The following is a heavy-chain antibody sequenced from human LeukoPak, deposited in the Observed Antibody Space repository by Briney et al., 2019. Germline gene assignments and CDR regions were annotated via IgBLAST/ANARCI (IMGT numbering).Heavy chain of an antibody. V-gene: IGHV1-2*02. D-gene: IGHD5-24*01. CDR3: ARQEGMAAVNGDYYYGMDV. CDR2: INPNSGGT. CDR1: RYTFTGYY. J-gene: IGHJ6*02. Sequence: ASVKVSCKASRYTFTGYYIHWVRQAPGQGPEWMGWINPNSGGTNFAQRFQGRATMTRDTSITTAYMELNSLKSDDTAVYYCARQEGMAAVNGDYYYGMDVWGQGTTVTVSS.